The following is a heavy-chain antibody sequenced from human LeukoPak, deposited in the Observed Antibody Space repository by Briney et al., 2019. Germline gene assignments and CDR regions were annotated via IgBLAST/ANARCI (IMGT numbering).Heavy chain of an antibody. D-gene: IGHD2-15*01. CDR3: ITRGVVA. V-gene: IGHV3-15*07. Sequence: GGSVKLSCAASGFIFTNAWIDWVRQAAGKGLEWVGRIKSKTDGGTIDYAAPVKGRFTISRDDSKNTLYLQMNSLKAEDTAVYYCITRGVVAWGQGTLVTVSS. CDR1: GFIFTNAW. CDR2: IKSKTDGGTI. J-gene: IGHJ4*02.